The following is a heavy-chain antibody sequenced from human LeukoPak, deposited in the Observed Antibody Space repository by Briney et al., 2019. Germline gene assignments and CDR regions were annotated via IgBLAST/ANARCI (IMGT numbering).Heavy chain of an antibody. CDR2: ISYDGSNK. CDR1: GFTFSSYV. V-gene: IGHV3-30-3*01. J-gene: IGHJ4*02. Sequence: GRSLRLSCAASGFTFSSYVMHWVRQAPGKGLEWVAVISYDGSNKYYADSVKGRFTISRDNSKNTLYLQMNSLRAEDTAVYYCARDDEGAGFDYWGQGTLVTVSS. CDR3: ARDDEGAGFDY.